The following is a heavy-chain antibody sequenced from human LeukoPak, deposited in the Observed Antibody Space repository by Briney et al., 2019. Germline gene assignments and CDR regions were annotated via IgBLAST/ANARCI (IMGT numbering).Heavy chain of an antibody. Sequence: PSETLSLTCTVSGGSISSGDSYWSWIRQHPGKGLDWIGYIYYRGSTHYNPSLESRVTMSVDTSKNQFSLKLSSVTAADTAVYYCARGQVRPTYDFWSGYYRGYFDYWGQGTLVTVSS. CDR3: ARGQVRPTYDFWSGYYRGYFDY. V-gene: IGHV4-30-4*01. CDR2: IYYRGST. J-gene: IGHJ4*02. CDR1: GGSISSGDSY. D-gene: IGHD3-3*01.